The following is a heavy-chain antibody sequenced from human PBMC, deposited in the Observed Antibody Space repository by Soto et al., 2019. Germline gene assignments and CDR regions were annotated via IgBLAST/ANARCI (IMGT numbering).Heavy chain of an antibody. CDR1: GGSITSDY. Sequence: QEHLQESGPGLMKPSETLSLTCAISGGSITSDYWIWLRQPPGKGLEWIGYIYYNGNTNYNPSLKSRVTISVDTSKKQFSLKLSSVTAADTAVYYCARHLRRDSVSTPFDFWGQGTLVTVSS. CDR3: ARHLRRDSVSTPFDF. CDR2: IYYNGNT. J-gene: IGHJ4*02. V-gene: IGHV4-59*08. D-gene: IGHD3-10*01.